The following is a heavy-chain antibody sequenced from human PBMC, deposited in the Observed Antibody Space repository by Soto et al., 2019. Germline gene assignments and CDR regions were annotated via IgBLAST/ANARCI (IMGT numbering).Heavy chain of an antibody. CDR1: GYTFTSYY. Sequence: ASVKVSCKASGYTFTSYYMHWVRQAPGEGLEWMGIINPSGGSTSYAQKFQGRVTMTRDTSTSTVYMELSSLRSEDTAVYYCAKVGAYYYDSSGSHNWFDPWGQGTLVTVSS. CDR3: AKVGAYYYDSSGSHNWFDP. J-gene: IGHJ5*02. D-gene: IGHD3-22*01. CDR2: INPSGGST. V-gene: IGHV1-46*01.